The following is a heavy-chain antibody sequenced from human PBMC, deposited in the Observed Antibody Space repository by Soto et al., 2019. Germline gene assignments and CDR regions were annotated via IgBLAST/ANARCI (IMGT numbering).Heavy chain of an antibody. D-gene: IGHD2-15*01. V-gene: IGHV1-69*06. J-gene: IGHJ4*02. CDR2: TGSGTGPG. Sequence: ASVRVSCKASGGSLSTNPISWVRQAPGQGLEWMGGTGSGTGPGNNAQKFQGRLTVTADKSTSTVYMELTNLSSEDTAVYYCARRDSGGFFRFFDSWGQGTLVTVSS. CDR1: GGSLSTNP. CDR3: ARRDSGGFFRFFDS.